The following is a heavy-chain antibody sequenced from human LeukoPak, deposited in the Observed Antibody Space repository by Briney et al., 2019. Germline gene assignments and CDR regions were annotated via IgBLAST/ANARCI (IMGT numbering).Heavy chain of an antibody. CDR2: IYDSGIT. CDR3: ARVYDYGDYEYYFDY. V-gene: IGHV4-59*08. J-gene: IGHJ4*02. D-gene: IGHD4-17*01. CDR1: GGSIRSYY. Sequence: SETLSLTCSVSGGSIRSYYWSWIRQPPGKGLEWIGYIYDSGITNYNPSLKSRVTISVDTSKNQFSLKLSSVTAADTAVYYCARVYDYGDYEYYFDYWGQGTLVTVSS.